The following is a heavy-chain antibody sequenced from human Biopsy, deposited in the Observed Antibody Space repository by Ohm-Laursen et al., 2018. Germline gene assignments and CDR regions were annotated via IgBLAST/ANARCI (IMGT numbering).Heavy chain of an antibody. V-gene: IGHV3-21*01. J-gene: IGHJ4*02. CDR3: ARDGEAKYCKHGVCPSDF. Sequence: SLRLSCAASGFTFSGFSMNWVLQAPGKGLEWVSSISASGNHIYYTDSVKGRFTVSRDNGKNSVYLQMNSLRVEDTAVYYCARDGEAKYCKHGVCPSDFWGQGTLVTVSS. CDR1: GFTFSGFS. D-gene: IGHD2-8*01. CDR2: ISASGNHI.